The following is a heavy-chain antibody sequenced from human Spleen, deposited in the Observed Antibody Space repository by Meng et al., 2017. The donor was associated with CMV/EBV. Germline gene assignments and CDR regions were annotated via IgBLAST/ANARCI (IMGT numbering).Heavy chain of an antibody. V-gene: IGHV4-39*07. Sequence: GSLRLSCAASGFTVSSNYMSWVRQPPGKGLEWIGSIYYSGSTYYNPSLKSRVIISVDTSKNQFSLKLSSVTAADTAMYYCARSGIIGLYYQNWFDPWGQGTLVTVSS. CDR3: ARSGIIGLYYQNWFDP. J-gene: IGHJ5*02. D-gene: IGHD2-2*01. CDR1: GFTVSSNY. CDR2: IYYSGST.